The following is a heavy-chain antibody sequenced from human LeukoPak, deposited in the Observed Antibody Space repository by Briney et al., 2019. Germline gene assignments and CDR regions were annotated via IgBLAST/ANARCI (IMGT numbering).Heavy chain of an antibody. CDR2: IYPGDSDT. CDR1: GYSFTSYW. CDR3: AMSRNYVWGRNWFDP. D-gene: IGHD3-16*01. Sequence: GESLKISCKGSGYSFTSYWIGWVRQMPGKGLEWMGIIYPGDSDTRYSPSFQGQVTISADKSISTAYLQWSSLKASDTAMYYCAMSRNYVWGRNWFDPWGQRTLVTVSS. V-gene: IGHV5-51*01. J-gene: IGHJ5*02.